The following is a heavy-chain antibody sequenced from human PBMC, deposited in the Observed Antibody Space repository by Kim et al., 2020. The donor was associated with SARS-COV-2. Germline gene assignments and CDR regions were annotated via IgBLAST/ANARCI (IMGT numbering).Heavy chain of an antibody. V-gene: IGHV5-51*01. Sequence: GESLNLSCKFSLSLIPSYWIGWVRQMPGKGLEWMGIIYPGDSDTRYSPSFQGQVTISADKSISTAYLQWSSLKASDTAMYYCARLVAAAGTSTFDPWGQGTLVTVSS. CDR2: IYPGDSDT. CDR3: ARLVAAAGTSTFDP. J-gene: IGHJ5*02. CDR1: LSLIPSYW. D-gene: IGHD6-13*01.